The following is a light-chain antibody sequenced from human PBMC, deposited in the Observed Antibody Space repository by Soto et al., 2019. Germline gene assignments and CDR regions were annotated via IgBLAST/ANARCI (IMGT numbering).Light chain of an antibody. J-gene: IGKJ1*01. CDR2: GAS. CDR3: QHYNNWPPWT. CDR1: QSVSSN. V-gene: IGKV3-15*01. Sequence: EIVMTQSPATLSVSPGERATLSCRASQSVSSNLAWYQQKPGQAPRLLIYGASTRATGIPARFSGSGSGTVFTLTISNLQSADFAVYYCQHYNNWPPWTFGQGTKVEIK.